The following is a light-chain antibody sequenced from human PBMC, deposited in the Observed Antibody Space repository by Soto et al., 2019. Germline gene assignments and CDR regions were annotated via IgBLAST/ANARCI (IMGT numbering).Light chain of an antibody. J-gene: IGKJ1*01. CDR1: QGISNY. CDR3: QKYNGALWT. V-gene: IGKV1-27*01. Sequence: DIQLTQSPSSLSASVGDRVTITCRASQGISNYVAWYQQKPGKVPKLLLYAASALQLGVPSRFSGSRSGTDFTLTISSLQPEDVATYYCQKYNGALWTFGQGTKVEIK. CDR2: AAS.